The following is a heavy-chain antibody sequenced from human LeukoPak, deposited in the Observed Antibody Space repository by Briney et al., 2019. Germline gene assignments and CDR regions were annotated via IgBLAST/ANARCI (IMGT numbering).Heavy chain of an antibody. V-gene: IGHV1-2*02. CDR2: INPNSGGT. CDR1: GYTFTGYY. CDR3: AGDPGDPPMVPFDY. Sequence: ASVKVSCKASGYTFTGYYIHWVRQAPGQGLEWMGWINPNSGGTNYAQKFQGRVTMTRNMSISTTYMELSRLRSDDTSVYYCAGDPGDPPMVPFDYWGQGTLVTVSS. J-gene: IGHJ4*02. D-gene: IGHD5-18*01.